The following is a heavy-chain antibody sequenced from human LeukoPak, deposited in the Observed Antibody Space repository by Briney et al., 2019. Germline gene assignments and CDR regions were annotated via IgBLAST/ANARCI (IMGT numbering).Heavy chain of an antibody. D-gene: IGHD3-22*01. V-gene: IGHV3-72*01. Sequence: GGSLRLSCAASRFTFSDHYMDWVRQAPGKGLEWVARIRTRAKGYTTQYAPSVRDRFSISRDDSTNSVYLQMNSLKTEDTAVYFRARVGDYYDTRGFSSDAFDIWGLGTMVTVAS. CDR3: ARVGDYYDTRGFSSDAFDI. J-gene: IGHJ3*02. CDR2: IRTRAKGYTT. CDR1: RFTFSDHY.